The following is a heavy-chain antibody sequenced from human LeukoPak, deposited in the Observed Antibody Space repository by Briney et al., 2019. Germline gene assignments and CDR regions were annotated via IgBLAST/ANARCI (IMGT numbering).Heavy chain of an antibody. CDR3: ATSYYYYYGMDV. V-gene: IGHV5-51*01. CDR1: GYSFTSYW. J-gene: IGHJ6*02. CDR2: IYPGDSDT. Sequence: GGAPKISRKGSGYSFTSYWIGWGPQVPGKGVEGMGNIYPGDSDTRYSPSVQGQVTISADKTISTAYLQWSSLKAADTAMYYCATSYYYYYGMDVWGQGTTVTVSS.